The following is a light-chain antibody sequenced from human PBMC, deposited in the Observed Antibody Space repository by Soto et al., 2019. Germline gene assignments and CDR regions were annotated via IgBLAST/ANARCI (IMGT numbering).Light chain of an antibody. CDR3: QQYNEWPPFT. J-gene: IGKJ5*01. CDR2: AAS. Sequence: EIVMTQSPATLSVSPGERATLSCRASQSVTSNLAWYQQKPGQAPRLVIYAASTRATGIPDRFSGSVSGTEFTLTISSLQSEDFAVYYCQQYNEWPPFTFGQGTRLE. V-gene: IGKV3-15*01. CDR1: QSVTSN.